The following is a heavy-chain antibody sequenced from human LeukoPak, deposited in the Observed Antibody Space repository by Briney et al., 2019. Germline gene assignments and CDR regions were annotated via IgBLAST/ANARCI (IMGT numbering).Heavy chain of an antibody. D-gene: IGHD1-14*01. CDR1: GFTVSINS. J-gene: IGHJ6*03. CDR2: IYSGGNT. V-gene: IGHV3-53*01. Sequence: GGSLRLSCTVSGFTVSINSMSWVRQAPGKGLEWVSFIYSGGNTHYSDSVKGRFTISRDNSKNTLYLQMNSLRAEDTAVYYCARDRGNQRGYYYYYMDVWGKGTTVTVSS. CDR3: ARDRGNQRGYYYYYMDV.